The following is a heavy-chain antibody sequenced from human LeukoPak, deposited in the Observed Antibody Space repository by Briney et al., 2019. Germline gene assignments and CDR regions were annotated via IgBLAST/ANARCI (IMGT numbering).Heavy chain of an antibody. Sequence: PSETLSLTCSVYGGSITAYYWSWIRQPPGKGLEWIGEINHSRGTKYNPSLESRVTILLDASKNEFSLNLSSVTAADTAVYYCARRYYYNLGSFPFDFWGQGTLVTVSS. D-gene: IGHD3-10*01. CDR2: INHSRGT. CDR1: GGSITAYY. V-gene: IGHV4-34*01. J-gene: IGHJ4*02. CDR3: ARRYYYNLGSFPFDF.